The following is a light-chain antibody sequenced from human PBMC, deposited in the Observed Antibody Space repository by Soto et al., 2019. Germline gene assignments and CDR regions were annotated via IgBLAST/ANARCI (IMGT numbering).Light chain of an antibody. CDR2: LNSDGSH. V-gene: IGLV4-69*01. Sequence: QPVLTQSPSASASLGASVTLTYTLSSGHSNYAIAWHQQQPEKGPRFLMKLNSDGSHSKGDVIPDRFSGSSSGAERYLTISTLQSEDEADYYCQTWVTGIHIFGGGTKVTVL. CDR3: QTWVTGIHI. CDR1: SGHSNYA. J-gene: IGLJ2*01.